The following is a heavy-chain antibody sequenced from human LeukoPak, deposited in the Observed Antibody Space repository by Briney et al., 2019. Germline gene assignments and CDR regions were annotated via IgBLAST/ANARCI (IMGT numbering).Heavy chain of an antibody. V-gene: IGHV3-53*01. D-gene: IGHD4-11*01. CDR1: GFTVSSNY. CDR2: IYSGRST. J-gene: IGHJ3*02. CDR3: LTVTTGHDAFDI. Sequence: PGGSLRLSCAASGFTVSSNYMNWVRQAPGKGLEWVSVIYSGRSTNYADSVKGRFTISRDNSKNTLYLQMNSLRPEDTAVYYCLTVTTGHDAFDIWGQGTMVTVSS.